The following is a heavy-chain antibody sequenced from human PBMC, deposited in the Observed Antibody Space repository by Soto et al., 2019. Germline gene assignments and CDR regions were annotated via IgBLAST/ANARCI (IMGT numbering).Heavy chain of an antibody. Sequence: EVQLLESGGGLVQPGGSLRLSCAASGFTFRRNAMSWVGQGQGKGLEWVSAIGGSGTSTYYADSVRGRFTISRDNSKNTLYLQMNSLRAEDTAVYYCAKDGRGGTWDYWGQGTLVTVSS. D-gene: IGHD2-15*01. CDR3: AKDGRGGTWDY. CDR1: GFTFRRNA. CDR2: IGGSGTST. V-gene: IGHV3-23*01. J-gene: IGHJ4*02.